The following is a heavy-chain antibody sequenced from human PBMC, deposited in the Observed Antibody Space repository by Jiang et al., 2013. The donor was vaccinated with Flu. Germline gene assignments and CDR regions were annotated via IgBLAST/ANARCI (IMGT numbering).Heavy chain of an antibody. CDR3: ARTYMVRGVIYFDY. Sequence: GLVKPSETLSLTCTVSGGSISSYYWSWIRQPPGKGLEWIGYIYYSGSTNYNPSLKSRVTISVDTSKNQFSLKLSSVTAADTAVYYCARTYMVRGVIYFDYWGQGTLVTVSS. J-gene: IGHJ4*02. V-gene: IGHV4-59*01. CDR1: GGSISSYY. D-gene: IGHD3-10*01. CDR2: IYYSGST.